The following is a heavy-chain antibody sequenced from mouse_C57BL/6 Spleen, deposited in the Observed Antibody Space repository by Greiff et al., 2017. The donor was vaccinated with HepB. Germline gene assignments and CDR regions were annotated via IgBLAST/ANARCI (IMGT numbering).Heavy chain of an antibody. D-gene: IGHD2-4*01. V-gene: IGHV1-18*01. CDR2: INPNNGGT. Sequence: EVQLQQSGPELVKPGASVKIPCKASGYTFTDYNMDWVKQSHGKSLEWIGDINPNNGGTIYNQKFKGKATLAVDKSSSTAYMELRSLTSEDTAVYYCARKRYYDYDRWYFDVWGTGTTVTVSS. CDR3: ARKRYYDYDRWYFDV. J-gene: IGHJ1*03. CDR1: GYTFTDYN.